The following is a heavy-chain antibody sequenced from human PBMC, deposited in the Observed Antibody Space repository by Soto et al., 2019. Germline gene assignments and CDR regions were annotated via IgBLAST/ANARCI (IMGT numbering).Heavy chain of an antibody. CDR1: GGSFSGYY. V-gene: IGHV4-34*01. Sequence: SETLCLTCAVYGGSFSGYYWSCIRQPPGKGLEWIGEINHSGSTNYNPTLKSRVTISVDTSKNQFSLKLSSVTAADTAVYYCAGGDYDFWSGPGIWFDPWGQGTQVTVSS. J-gene: IGHJ5*02. CDR3: AGGDYDFWSGPGIWFDP. CDR2: INHSGST. D-gene: IGHD3-3*01.